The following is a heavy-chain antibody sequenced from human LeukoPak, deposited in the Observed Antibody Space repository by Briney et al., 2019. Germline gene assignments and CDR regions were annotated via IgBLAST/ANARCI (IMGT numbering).Heavy chain of an antibody. CDR1: GLTFSSYS. CDR2: ISSSSSYI. Sequence: GGSLRLSCAASGLTFSSYSMNWVRQAPGKGLEWVSSISSSSSYIYYADSVKGRFTISRDNAKNSLYLQMNNLRAEDTAVYYCARDPGQYYSILTGYSDYWGQGTLVTVSS. D-gene: IGHD3-9*01. CDR3: ARDPGQYYSILTGYSDY. V-gene: IGHV3-21*01. J-gene: IGHJ4*02.